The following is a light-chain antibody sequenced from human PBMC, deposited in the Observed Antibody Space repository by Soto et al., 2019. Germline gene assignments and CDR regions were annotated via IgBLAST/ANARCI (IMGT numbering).Light chain of an antibody. CDR2: DVS. CDR1: SSDVGNYDY. CDR3: TYYTTSSTYV. J-gene: IGLJ2*01. Sequence: QSALTQPASVSGSPGQSITISCTGTSSDVGNYDYVSWYQQYPGKAPRLMIYDVSSRPSGISDRFSGSKSGNTASLTISGQHEEEEDDYCCTYYTTSSTYVFGAGTKVTVL. V-gene: IGLV2-14*01.